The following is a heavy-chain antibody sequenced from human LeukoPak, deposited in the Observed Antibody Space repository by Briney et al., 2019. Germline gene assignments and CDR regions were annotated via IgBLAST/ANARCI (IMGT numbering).Heavy chain of an antibody. V-gene: IGHV4-34*01. CDR1: GGSFSGYY. D-gene: IGHD3-10*01. CDR2: INHSGST. Sequence: SETLSLTCAVYGGSFSGYYWSWIRQPPGKGLEWIGEINHSGSTNYNPSLKSRVTISVDTSKNKFTLQLSSVTAADTAVYFCASLWFGDGPRDGMDVWGKGTTVTVSS. J-gene: IGHJ6*04. CDR3: ASLWFGDGPRDGMDV.